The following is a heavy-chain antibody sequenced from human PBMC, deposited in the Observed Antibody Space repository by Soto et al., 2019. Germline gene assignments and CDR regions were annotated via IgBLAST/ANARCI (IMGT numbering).Heavy chain of an antibody. Sequence: GASVKVSCKASGYTFTGYYMHWVRQAPGQGLEWMGWINPNSGGTNYAQKFQGWVTMTRDTSISTAYMELSRLRSDDTAVYYCARNTGPSYCGGDCFLDYWGQGTLVTVSS. D-gene: IGHD2-21*02. CDR1: GYTFTGYY. CDR3: ARNTGPSYCGGDCFLDY. CDR2: INPNSGGT. J-gene: IGHJ4*02. V-gene: IGHV1-2*04.